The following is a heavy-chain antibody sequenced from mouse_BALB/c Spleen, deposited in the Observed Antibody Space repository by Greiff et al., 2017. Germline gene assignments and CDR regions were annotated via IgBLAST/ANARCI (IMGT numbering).Heavy chain of an antibody. CDR1: GYSITSDYA. CDR2: ISYSGST. V-gene: IGHV3-2*02. D-gene: IGHD1-2*01. Sequence: EVKLMESGPGLVKPSQSLSLTCTVTGYSITSDYAWNWIRQFPGNKLEWMGYISYSGSTSYNPSLKSRISITRDTSKNQFFLQLNSVTTEDTATYYCARDYGSPWFAYWGQGTLVTVSA. CDR3: ARDYGSPWFAY. J-gene: IGHJ3*01.